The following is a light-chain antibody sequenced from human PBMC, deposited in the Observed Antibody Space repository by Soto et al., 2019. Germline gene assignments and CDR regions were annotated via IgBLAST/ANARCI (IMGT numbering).Light chain of an antibody. CDR1: QSVSSR. CDR3: QQYNSYSDT. V-gene: IGKV3D-15*01. CDR2: GAS. J-gene: IGKJ2*01. Sequence: PGESATLSCRASQSVSSRLAWYQQKPGQAPRLLISGASSRATGIPDRFSGSGPGTEFTLTISSLQPDDFATYYCQQYNSYSDTFGQGTKVDIK.